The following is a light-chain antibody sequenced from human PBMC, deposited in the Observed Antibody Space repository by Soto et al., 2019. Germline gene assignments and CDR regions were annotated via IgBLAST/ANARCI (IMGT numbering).Light chain of an antibody. CDR3: QQYGSSFYT. V-gene: IGKV3-20*01. CDR2: GAS. Sequence: EIVLTQSPGTLSLSPGERATLSCRASQSVSSSYLAWYQQKPGQAPRLLIYGASSRATGIPDRFSGSGSGTDFTLTISRLEPEDLAVYYCQQYGSSFYTFGQGTKLEIK. CDR1: QSVSSSY. J-gene: IGKJ2*01.